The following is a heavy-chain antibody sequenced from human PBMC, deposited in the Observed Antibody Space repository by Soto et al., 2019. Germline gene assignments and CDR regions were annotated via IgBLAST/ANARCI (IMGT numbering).Heavy chain of an antibody. Sequence: GGSLRLSCAASGFTFSSYGMHWVRQAPGKGLEWVAVILYDGSKKYYADSMKGRFTISRDNSKNTLYLQMNSLRAEDTALYYCAKDRGALRWSEEHYYFDYWGRGSLVTVSS. D-gene: IGHD4-17*01. CDR2: ILYDGSKK. J-gene: IGHJ4*02. CDR1: GFTFSSYG. CDR3: AKDRGALRWSEEHYYFDY. V-gene: IGHV3-30*18.